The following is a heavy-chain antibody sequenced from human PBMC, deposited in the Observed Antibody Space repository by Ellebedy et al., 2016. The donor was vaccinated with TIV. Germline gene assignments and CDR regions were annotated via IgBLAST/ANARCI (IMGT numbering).Heavy chain of an antibody. CDR2: IIPIFGTA. J-gene: IGHJ4*02. V-gene: IGHV1-69*13. CDR1: GYSFTHYA. D-gene: IGHD6-13*01. Sequence: AASVKVSCKASGYSFTHYAISWVRQAPGQGLEWMGGIIPIFGTANYAQKFQGRVTITADESTSTAYMELSSLRSEDTAVYYCARAPYSSSPHFDYWGQGTLVTVSS. CDR3: ARAPYSSSPHFDY.